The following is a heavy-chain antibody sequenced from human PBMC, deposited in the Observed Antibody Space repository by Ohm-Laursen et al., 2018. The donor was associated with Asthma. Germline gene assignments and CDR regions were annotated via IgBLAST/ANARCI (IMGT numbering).Heavy chain of an antibody. V-gene: IGHV4-31*03. CDR1: GGAINRGGYY. CDR2: IYYSGIT. D-gene: IGHD3-22*01. J-gene: IGHJ4*02. CDR3: ARGTFYYESTGYYFFDH. Sequence: TLSLTCTVSGGAINRGGYYWSWIRQLPGKGLEWIGYIYYSGITYSNPSLRSRVSISVDTSKNQFSLKLSPVTAADTAVYYCARGTFYYESTGYYFFDHWGQGALVTVSS.